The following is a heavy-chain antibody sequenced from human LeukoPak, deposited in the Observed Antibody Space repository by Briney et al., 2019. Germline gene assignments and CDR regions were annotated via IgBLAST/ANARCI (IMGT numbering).Heavy chain of an antibody. Sequence: ASVKVSCKASGYTFTGYYMHWVRQAPGQGLEWMGWINPNSGGTNYAQKFQGRVTMTRDTSISTAYMELSRLRSEDTAVYYCARDIGDIVATAGYGWFDPWGQGTLVTVSS. D-gene: IGHD5-12*01. V-gene: IGHV1-2*02. CDR2: INPNSGGT. CDR3: ARDIGDIVATAGYGWFDP. J-gene: IGHJ5*02. CDR1: GYTFTGYY.